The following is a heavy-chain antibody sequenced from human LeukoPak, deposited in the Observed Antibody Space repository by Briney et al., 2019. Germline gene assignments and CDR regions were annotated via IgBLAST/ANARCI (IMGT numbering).Heavy chain of an antibody. CDR3: ASGSSFDH. CDR2: IYTGGNT. D-gene: IGHD3-10*01. Sequence: SQTLSLTCTVSGGSINSGSYYWTWIRQPAGKGLEWIGRIYTGGNTNSNPSLKSRVTISVGTSKNQFSLKLSSVTAADTAVYYCASGSSFDHWGQGTLVTVSS. V-gene: IGHV4-61*02. CDR1: GGSINSGSYY. J-gene: IGHJ4*02.